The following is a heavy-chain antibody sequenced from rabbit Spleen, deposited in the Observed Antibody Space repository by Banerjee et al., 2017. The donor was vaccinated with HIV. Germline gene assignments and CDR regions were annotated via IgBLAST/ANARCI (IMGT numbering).Heavy chain of an antibody. D-gene: IGHD4-1*01. CDR3: ARDGSGRGADFNL. V-gene: IGHV1S45*01. CDR2: IVAGDGNT. J-gene: IGHJ4*01. Sequence: QELLVESGGGLVKPGASLTLTCTASGFTLSSYWICWVRQAPGKGLEWIACIVAGDGNTHYASWAKGRFTISKTSSTVDLKMTSLTAADTATYLCARDGSGRGADFNLWGPGTLVTVS. CDR1: GFTLSSYW.